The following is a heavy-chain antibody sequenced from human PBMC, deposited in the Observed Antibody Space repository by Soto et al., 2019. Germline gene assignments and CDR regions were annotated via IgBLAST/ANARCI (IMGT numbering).Heavy chain of an antibody. D-gene: IGHD6-13*01. CDR3: ARDREQQLVGYYYYMDV. CDR2: ISAYNGNT. Sequence: ASVKVSCKASGYTFTSYGISWVRQAPGQGLEWMGWISAYNGNTNYAQKLQGRVTMTTDTSTSTAYMELRSLRSDDTAVYYCARDREQQLVGYYYYMDVWGKGTTVTVSS. J-gene: IGHJ6*03. V-gene: IGHV1-18*01. CDR1: GYTFTSYG.